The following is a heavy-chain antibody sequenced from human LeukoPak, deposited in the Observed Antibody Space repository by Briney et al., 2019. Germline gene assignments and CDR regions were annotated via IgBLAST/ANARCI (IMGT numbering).Heavy chain of an antibody. CDR2: ISYDGSNK. J-gene: IGHJ4*02. CDR1: GFTFSSYA. CDR3: ARALLLDY. D-gene: IGHD2-15*01. V-gene: IGHV3-30-3*01. Sequence: GGSLRLSCAASGFTFSSYAMHWVRQAPGKGLEWVAVISYDGSNKYYADSVKGRFTISRDNSKNTLYLQMNSLRAEDTAVYYCARALLLDYWGQGTLVTVSS.